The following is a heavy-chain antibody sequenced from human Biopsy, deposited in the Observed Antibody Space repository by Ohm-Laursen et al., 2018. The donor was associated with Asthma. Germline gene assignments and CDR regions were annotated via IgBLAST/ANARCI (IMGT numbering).Heavy chain of an antibody. Sequence: SLRLSCTASGFAVSRDHMFWVRQAPGKGLEWVSVIYSGGTSHTADSVRGRFTISRDHSKSTLYLQMHSLRAEDTAVYYCARGDSSNWSHYYFDYWGQGTLVTVSS. CDR2: IYSGGTS. D-gene: IGHD3-22*01. V-gene: IGHV3-53*01. J-gene: IGHJ4*02. CDR3: ARGDSSNWSHYYFDY. CDR1: GFAVSRDH.